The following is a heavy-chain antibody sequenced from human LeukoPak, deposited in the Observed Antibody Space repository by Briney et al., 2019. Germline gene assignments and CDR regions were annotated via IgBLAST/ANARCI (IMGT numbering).Heavy chain of an antibody. Sequence: PSETLSLTCTVSGGSISSHYWSWIRQPPGKGLEWIGYIYNSGSTNYNPSLKSRVTISLDTSKNQFSLHLTSVTAADTAVYFCARDDYGVFDAFDVWGHRTVVTFSS. V-gene: IGHV4-59*08. CDR2: IYNSGST. CDR1: GGSISSHY. CDR3: ARDDYGVFDAFDV. D-gene: IGHD3-16*01. J-gene: IGHJ3*01.